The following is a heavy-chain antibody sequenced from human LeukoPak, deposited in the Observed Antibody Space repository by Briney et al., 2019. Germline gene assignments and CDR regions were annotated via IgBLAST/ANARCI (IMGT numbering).Heavy chain of an antibody. CDR2: ISRGDDVT. D-gene: IGHD2-15*01. J-gene: IGHJ4*02. CDR1: GFTFSTYA. Sequence: PGGSLRLSCAASGFTFSTYAMTWVRQAPGKGLEWVSLISRGDDVTYYADSVKGRFTISRDSSKNTLYLQMHSVRAEDTAVYYCAARPGEVAVPYDYWGQGTLVTVSS. V-gene: IGHV3-23*01. CDR3: AARPGEVAVPYDY.